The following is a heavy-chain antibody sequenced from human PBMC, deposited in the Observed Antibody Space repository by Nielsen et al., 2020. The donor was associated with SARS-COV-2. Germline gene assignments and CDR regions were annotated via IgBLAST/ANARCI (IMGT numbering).Heavy chain of an antibody. J-gene: IGHJ6*02. CDR2: IYTSGST. CDR3: ARDTRPPRDYYGSGRGGMDV. Sequence: SETLSLTCTVSGGSISSGSYYWSWIRQPAGKGLEWIGRIYTSGSTNYNPSLKSRVTISVDTSKNRFSLKMTSVTATDTAVYYCARDTRPPRDYYGSGRGGMDVWGQGTTVTVSS. V-gene: IGHV4-61*02. CDR1: GGSISSGSYY. D-gene: IGHD3-10*01.